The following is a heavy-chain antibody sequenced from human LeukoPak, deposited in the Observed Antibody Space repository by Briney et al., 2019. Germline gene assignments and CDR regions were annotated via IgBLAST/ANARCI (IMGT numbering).Heavy chain of an antibody. J-gene: IGHJ4*02. Sequence: ASVKVSCKASGYTFTSYGISWVRQAPGQGLEWMGWINPNSGGTNYAQKFQGRVTMTRDTSISTAYMELSRLRSDDTAVYYCARAKSGLRGGYFDYWGQGTLVTVSS. CDR2: INPNSGGT. CDR1: GYTFTSYG. V-gene: IGHV1-2*02. D-gene: IGHD5-12*01. CDR3: ARAKSGLRGGYFDY.